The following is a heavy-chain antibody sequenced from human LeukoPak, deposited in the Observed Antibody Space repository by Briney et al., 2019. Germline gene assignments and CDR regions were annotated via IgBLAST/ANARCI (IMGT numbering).Heavy chain of an antibody. CDR2: ISGSGSST. CDR1: GFTFSSYA. D-gene: IGHD3-3*01. CDR3: VRDWRSFYLDF. Sequence: GGSLRLSCAASGFTFSSYAMSWVRQAPGKGLEWVSAISGSGSSTYYADSVKGRFTISRDNSENTLSLQMNSLRAEDTAVYYCVRDWRSFYLDFWGQGTPVVVSS. V-gene: IGHV3-23*01. J-gene: IGHJ4*02.